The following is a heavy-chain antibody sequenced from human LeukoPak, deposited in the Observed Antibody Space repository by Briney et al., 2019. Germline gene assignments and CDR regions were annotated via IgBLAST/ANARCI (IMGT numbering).Heavy chain of an antibody. CDR2: ISAYNGNT. V-gene: IGHV1-18*01. J-gene: IGHJ4*02. CDR3: ARDSDNVVPFDY. D-gene: IGHD6-6*01. Sequence: ASVKVSCKASGYTFTSYGISWVPQAPGQGLEWMGWISAYNGNTNYAQKLQGRVTMTTDTSTSTAYMELRSLRSDDTAVYYCARDSDNVVPFDYWGQGTLVTVSS. CDR1: GYTFTSYG.